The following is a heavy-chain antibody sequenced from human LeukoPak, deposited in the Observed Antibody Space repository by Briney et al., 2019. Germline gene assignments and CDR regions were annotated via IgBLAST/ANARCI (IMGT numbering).Heavy chain of an antibody. Sequence: TLSLTCTVSGGSISSYYWSWIRQPAGKGLEWIGRIYTSGSTNYNPSLKSRVTMSVDTSKNQFSLKLSSVTAADTAVHYCARDITAYCGGDCFDPWGQGTLVTVSS. CDR1: GGSISSYY. CDR2: IYTSGST. V-gene: IGHV4-4*07. D-gene: IGHD2-21*01. CDR3: ARDITAYCGGDCFDP. J-gene: IGHJ5*02.